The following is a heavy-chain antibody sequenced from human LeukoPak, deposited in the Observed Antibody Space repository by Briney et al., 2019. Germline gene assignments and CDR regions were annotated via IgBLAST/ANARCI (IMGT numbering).Heavy chain of an antibody. Sequence: SETLSLTCTVSGGPIGSSSSYWGWIRQPPGKGLEWIGSIFYDGRTQYNPSLKSRVTISVDTSKNQFSLKLTSVTAADTAVYYCARDLSGSYWGYWYFDLWGRGTLVTVSS. CDR2: IFYDGRT. D-gene: IGHD1-26*01. CDR1: GGPIGSSSSY. J-gene: IGHJ2*01. CDR3: ARDLSGSYWGYWYFDL. V-gene: IGHV4-39*07.